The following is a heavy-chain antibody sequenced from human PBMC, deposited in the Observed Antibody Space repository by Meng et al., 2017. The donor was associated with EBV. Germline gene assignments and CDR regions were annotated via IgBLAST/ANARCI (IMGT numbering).Heavy chain of an antibody. CDR3: ARVGIAVAGTGDY. CDR1: GYTFNGYY. Sequence: QVGLGQVWGWVEKPGASVKVSCKASGYTFNGYYMHWVRPAPGQGLEWMGRINPNSGGTNYAQKFQGRVTMTRDTSISTAYMELSRLRSDDTAVYYCARVGIAVAGTGDYWGQGTLVTVSS. D-gene: IGHD6-19*01. J-gene: IGHJ4*02. V-gene: IGHV1-2*02. CDR2: INPNSGGT.